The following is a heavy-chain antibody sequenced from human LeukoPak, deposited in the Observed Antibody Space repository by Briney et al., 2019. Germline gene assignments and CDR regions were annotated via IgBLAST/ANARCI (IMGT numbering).Heavy chain of an antibody. CDR3: ARAPSRPGYGSGSYRMDV. CDR2: IIPIFGTA. D-gene: IGHD3-10*01. V-gene: IGHV1-69*06. J-gene: IGHJ6*03. Sequence: ASVKVSCKASGYTFTSYGISWVRQAPGQGLEWMGGIIPIFGTANYAQKFQGRVTITADKSTSTAYMELSSLRSEDTAVYYRARAPSRPGYGSGSYRMDVWGKGTTVTVSS. CDR1: GYTFTSYG.